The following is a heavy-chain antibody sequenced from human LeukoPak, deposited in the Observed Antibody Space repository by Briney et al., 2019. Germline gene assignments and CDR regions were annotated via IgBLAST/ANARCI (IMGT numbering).Heavy chain of an antibody. J-gene: IGHJ4*02. Sequence: SETLSLTCTVSGGSISSSSYYWGWIRQPPGKGLEWIGSIYYSGSTYYNPSLKSRVTLSVDTSENQFSLKLSSVTAADTAVYYCARSGRYCSGGSCYHKLFDYWGQGTLVTVSS. CDR1: GGSISSSSYY. CDR3: ARSGRYCSGGSCYHKLFDY. V-gene: IGHV4-39*01. CDR2: IYYSGST. D-gene: IGHD2-15*01.